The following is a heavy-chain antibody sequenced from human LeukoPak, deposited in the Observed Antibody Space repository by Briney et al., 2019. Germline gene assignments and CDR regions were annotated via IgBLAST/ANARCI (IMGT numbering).Heavy chain of an antibody. CDR1: GFTFNTFE. V-gene: IGHV3-48*03. CDR2: ISSRGATL. J-gene: IGHJ6*04. Sequence: GGSLRLSCAASGFTFNTFEMNWVRQAPGKGLEWVSSISSRGATLSYADSVKGRFTISRDNAKNSLYLQMNSLRAEDTAVYYCAELGITMIGGVWGKGTTVTISS. D-gene: IGHD3-10*02. CDR3: AELGITMIGGV.